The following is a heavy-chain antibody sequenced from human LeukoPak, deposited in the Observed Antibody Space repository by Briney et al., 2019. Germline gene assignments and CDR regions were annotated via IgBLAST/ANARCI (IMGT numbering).Heavy chain of an antibody. Sequence: SETLSLTCAAYGGSFSGYYWSWIRQPPGKGLEWIGEINHSGSTNYNPSLKSRVTISVDTSKNQFSLKLSSVTAADTAVYYCARVGRCSSTSCYRSSLSYYYYYYMDVWGKGTTVTVSS. V-gene: IGHV4-34*01. CDR1: GGSFSGYY. CDR3: ARVGRCSSTSCYRSSLSYYYYYYMDV. J-gene: IGHJ6*03. CDR2: INHSGST. D-gene: IGHD2-2*01.